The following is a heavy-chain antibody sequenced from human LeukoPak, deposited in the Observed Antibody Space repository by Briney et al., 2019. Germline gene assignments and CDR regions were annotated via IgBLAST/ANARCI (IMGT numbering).Heavy chain of an antibody. V-gene: IGHV4-4*07. CDR1: GGSISSYY. D-gene: IGHD3-22*01. CDR2: IYTSGST. J-gene: IGHJ4*02. CDR3: AGTSTYDSSGYYYSYGY. Sequence: PSETLSLTCTVSGGSISSYYWSWIRQPAGKGLEWIGRIYTSGSTNYNPSLKSRVTISVDTSKNQFSLKLSSVTAADTAVYYCAGTSTYDSSGYYYSYGYWGQGTLVTVSS.